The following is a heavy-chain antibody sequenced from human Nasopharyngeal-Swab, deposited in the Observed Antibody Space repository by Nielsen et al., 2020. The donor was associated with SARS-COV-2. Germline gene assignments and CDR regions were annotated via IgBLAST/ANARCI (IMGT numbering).Heavy chain of an antibody. Sequence: ASVKVSCKASGYNFTTYDFNWVRQATGQGLEWMGWMNPNSGNTGYAQKFQGRVTMTRNTSIRTAYMELSSLRSEDTAVYYCARDKGGDYDPSYAFDIWGQGTMVTVSS. CDR3: ARDKGGDYDPSYAFDI. D-gene: IGHD4-17*01. CDR1: GYNFTTYD. CDR2: MNPNSGNT. V-gene: IGHV1-8*01. J-gene: IGHJ3*02.